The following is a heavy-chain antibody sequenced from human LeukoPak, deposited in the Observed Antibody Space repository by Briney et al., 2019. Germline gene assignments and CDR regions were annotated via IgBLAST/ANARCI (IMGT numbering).Heavy chain of an antibody. CDR3: ARASAKSDSIDY. J-gene: IGHJ4*02. Sequence: PGGSLRLSCAASGFTFSSYSMNWVRQAPGKGLEWVSSISSSSSYIYYADSVKGRFTISRDNAKNSLYLQMNSLRAEDTAVYYCARASAKSDSIDYWGQGTLVTVSS. CDR2: ISSSSSYI. D-gene: IGHD3-10*01. CDR1: GFTFSSYS. V-gene: IGHV3-21*01.